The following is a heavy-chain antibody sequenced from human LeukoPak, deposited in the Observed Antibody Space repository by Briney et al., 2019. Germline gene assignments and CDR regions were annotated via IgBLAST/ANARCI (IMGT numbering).Heavy chain of an antibody. CDR1: GGSISSSSYY. CDR2: IYYSGST. CDR3: ARQWTSNYFDY. V-gene: IGHV4-39*01. D-gene: IGHD3/OR15-3a*01. J-gene: IGHJ4*02. Sequence: SQTLSLTCTVSGGSISSSSYYWGWLRQPPGKGLEWIGSIYYSGSTYYNPSLKSRVTISVDTSKNQFSLKLSSVTAADTAVYYCARQWTSNYFDYWGQGTLVTVSS.